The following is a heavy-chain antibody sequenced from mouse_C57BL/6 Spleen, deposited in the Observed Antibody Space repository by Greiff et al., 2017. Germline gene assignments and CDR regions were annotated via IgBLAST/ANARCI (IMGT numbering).Heavy chain of an antibody. CDR1: GYAFSSYW. D-gene: IGHD1-1*01. Sequence: VQLQQSGAELVKPGASVKISCKASGYAFSSYWMNWVKQRPGKGLEWIGQIYPGDGDTNYNGKFKGKATLTADKSSSTAYMQLSSLTSEDSAVYFCASEGGITVVPFAYWGQGTLVTVSA. J-gene: IGHJ3*01. CDR3: ASEGGITVVPFAY. CDR2: IYPGDGDT. V-gene: IGHV1-80*01.